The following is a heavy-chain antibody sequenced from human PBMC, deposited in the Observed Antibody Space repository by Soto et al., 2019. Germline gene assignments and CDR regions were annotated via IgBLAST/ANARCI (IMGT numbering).Heavy chain of an antibody. CDR3: ARANVTYYYDSSGYYGS. V-gene: IGHV4-38-2*01. CDR2: IYHSGST. CDR1: GYSISSGYY. D-gene: IGHD3-22*01. J-gene: IGHJ5*02. Sequence: SETLSLTFAVSGYSISSGYYWCWIRQPPGKGLEWIGIIYHSGSTYYNPSLKSRVTISVDTSKNQFSPKLSSVNAADTAVYYCARANVTYYYDSSGYYGSWGQGTLVTVSS.